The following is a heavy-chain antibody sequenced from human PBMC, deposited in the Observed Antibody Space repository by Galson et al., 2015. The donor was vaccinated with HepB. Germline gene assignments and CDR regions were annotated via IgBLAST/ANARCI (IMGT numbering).Heavy chain of an antibody. CDR1: GFTFSSYW. CDR2: IKQDGSEK. V-gene: IGHV3-7*03. CDR3: ARDRSSGWYDYYYYGMDV. J-gene: IGHJ6*02. Sequence: SLRLSCAASGFTFSSYWMSWVRQAPGKGLEWVANIKQDGSEKYYVDSVKGRFTISRDNAKNSLYLQMNSLRAEDTAVYYCARDRSSGWYDYYYYGMDVWGQGTTVTVSS. D-gene: IGHD6-19*01.